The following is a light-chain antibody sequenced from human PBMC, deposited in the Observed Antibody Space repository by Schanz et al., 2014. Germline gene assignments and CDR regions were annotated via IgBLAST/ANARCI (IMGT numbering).Light chain of an antibody. J-gene: IGKJ4*01. CDR2: GAS. CDR3: QQRDKWPLT. CDR1: QTISTN. Sequence: EIVMTQSPATLSVSPGERVTLSCRASQTISTNLAWYQQKAGQAPRLLIYGASSRATGIPDRFSGSGSGTDFTLTITRLGPEDFAVYYCQQRDKWPLTFGGGTKVEIK. V-gene: IGKV3D-15*01.